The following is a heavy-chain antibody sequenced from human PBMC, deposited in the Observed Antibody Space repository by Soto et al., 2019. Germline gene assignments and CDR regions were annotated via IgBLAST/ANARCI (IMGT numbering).Heavy chain of an antibody. CDR3: ARGLRTYYDFWSGYYPQYYFDY. V-gene: IGHV4-34*01. Sequence: PSETLSLTCAVYGGSFSGYYWSWIRQPPGKGLEWIGEINHSGSTNYNPSLKSRVTISVDTSKNQFSLKLSSVTAADTAVYYCARGLRTYYDFWSGYYPQYYFDYWGQGTLVTVSS. CDR2: INHSGST. J-gene: IGHJ4*02. CDR1: GGSFSGYY. D-gene: IGHD3-3*01.